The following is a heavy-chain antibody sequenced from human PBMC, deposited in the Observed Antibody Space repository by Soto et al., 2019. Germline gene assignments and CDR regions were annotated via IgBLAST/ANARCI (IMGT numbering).Heavy chain of an antibody. J-gene: IGHJ4*02. CDR2: ISGSGKNT. V-gene: IGHV3-23*01. D-gene: IGHD6-13*01. CDR1: GFTFSSYA. Sequence: GGSLRLSCAASGFTFSSYAMSWVRQAPGKGLEWVSAISGSGKNTYSADSVKGRFTISRDNSKKTVYLQMNSLRAEDTAIYYCAKGESGSSWDFDYWGQGSLVTVSS. CDR3: AKGESGSSWDFDY.